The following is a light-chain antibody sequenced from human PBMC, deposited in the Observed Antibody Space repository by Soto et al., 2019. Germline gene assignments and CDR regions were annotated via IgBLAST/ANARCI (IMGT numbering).Light chain of an antibody. V-gene: IGLV2-8*01. CDR3: SSYSGTNTVV. J-gene: IGLJ2*01. CDR2: EVY. CDR1: SSDVGGYNY. Sequence: QAVLTQPPSAYGSPGQSVTISCTGTSSDVGGYNYVCWYQQYPGKAPKLIISEVYKRPSGVPDRFSGSKSGNTASLTVSGLQAEDEADYYCSSYSGTNTVVFGGGTQLTVL.